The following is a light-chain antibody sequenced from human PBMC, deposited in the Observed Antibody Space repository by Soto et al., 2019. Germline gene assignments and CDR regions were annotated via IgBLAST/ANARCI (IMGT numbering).Light chain of an antibody. V-gene: IGKV1-5*03. CDR1: QSISSW. Sequence: DIQITQFPSTLSASVGDRVTITCRASQSISSWSAWYQQKPGKAPKLLIYKASSLESGVPSRFSGSGSGTEFTLTISSLQPDDFATYYCQQYNSSPTFGQGTKVEIK. CDR2: KAS. CDR3: QQYNSSPT. J-gene: IGKJ1*01.